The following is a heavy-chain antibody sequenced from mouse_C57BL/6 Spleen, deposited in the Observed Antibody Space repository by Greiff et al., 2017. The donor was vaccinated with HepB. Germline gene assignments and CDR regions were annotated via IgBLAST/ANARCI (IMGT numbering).Heavy chain of an antibody. J-gene: IGHJ3*01. D-gene: IGHD2-5*01. CDR3: ARGLYYSNYRFAY. CDR2: ISYDGSN. CDR1: GYSITSGYY. V-gene: IGHV3-6*01. Sequence: DVQLQQSGPGLVKPSQSLSLTCSVTGYSITSGYYWNWIRQFPGNKLEWMGYISYDGSNNYNPSLKNRISITRDTSKNQFFLKLNSVTTEDTATYYCARGLYYSNYRFAYWGQGTLVTVSA.